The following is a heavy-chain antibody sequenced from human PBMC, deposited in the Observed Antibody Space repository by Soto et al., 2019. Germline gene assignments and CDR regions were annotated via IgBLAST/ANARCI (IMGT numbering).Heavy chain of an antibody. J-gene: IGHJ5*02. Sequence: EVQLVESGGGLVKPGGSLRLSCAASGFTFSSYSMNWVRQAPGKGLEWVSSISSSSSYIYYADSVKGRFTISRDNAKNSLYLQMNSLRAEDTAVYYCAIGVAVANWFDPWGQGTLVTVSS. D-gene: IGHD3-10*01. CDR3: AIGVAVANWFDP. CDR1: GFTFSSYS. CDR2: ISSSSSYI. V-gene: IGHV3-21*01.